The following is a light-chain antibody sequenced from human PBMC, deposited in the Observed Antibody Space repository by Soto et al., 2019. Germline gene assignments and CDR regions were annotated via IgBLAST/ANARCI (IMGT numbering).Light chain of an antibody. J-gene: IGKJ1*01. V-gene: IGKV1-6*01. Sequence: QMTQSPSSLSASVGEKIIITCRASRDVGSDVSWYQQKPGQAPKLLIYAASNLYTGVPSRFSGSRSGTEFTLTISSLQPEDFASYYCLQDYGDSWTFGQGTRVEIE. CDR3: LQDYGDSWT. CDR1: RDVGSD. CDR2: AAS.